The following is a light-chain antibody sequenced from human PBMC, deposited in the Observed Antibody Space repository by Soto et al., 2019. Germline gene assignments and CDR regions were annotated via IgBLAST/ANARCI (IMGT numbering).Light chain of an antibody. CDR1: QTITLNY. CDR2: GVS. CDR3: QQYGSSPFT. V-gene: IGKV3-20*01. J-gene: IGKJ3*01. Sequence: EIVLTQSPGTLSLSPGERATLSCRASQTITLNYLAWYQKKPGQAPRLLIYGVSPRATGIPDKFSGSGSGTDFTLTISRLEPEDFAVYYCQQYGSSPFTFGPGSKVDIK.